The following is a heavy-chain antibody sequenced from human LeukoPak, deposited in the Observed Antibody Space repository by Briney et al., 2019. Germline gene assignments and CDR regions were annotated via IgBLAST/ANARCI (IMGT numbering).Heavy chain of an antibody. CDR2: ISGSGGST. J-gene: IGHJ3*02. Sequence: PGGSLRLSCAASGFTSSSYAMSWVRQAPGKGLEWVSAISGSGGSTYYADSVKGRFTISRDNSKNTLYLQMNSLRAEDTAVYYCAKQLWGMDCSSTSCGDAFDIWGQGTMVTVSS. CDR3: AKQLWGMDCSSTSCGDAFDI. D-gene: IGHD2-2*01. V-gene: IGHV3-23*01. CDR1: GFTSSSYA.